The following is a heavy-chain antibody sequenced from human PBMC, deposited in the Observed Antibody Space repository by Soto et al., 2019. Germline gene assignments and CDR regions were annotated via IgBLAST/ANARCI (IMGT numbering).Heavy chain of an antibody. D-gene: IGHD6-19*01. CDR1: GGSISSGGYY. CDR3: ARAPYSSGWPDS. J-gene: IGHJ4*02. V-gene: IGHV4-61*03. CDR2: ISYSGST. Sequence: PSETLSLTCTVSGGSISSGGYYWSWIRQHPGKGLEWIGYISYSGSTKYNPSLESRVTISVDTSNKNFSLKLASVTAADTAVYYCARAPYSSGWPDSWGQGTLVTVSS.